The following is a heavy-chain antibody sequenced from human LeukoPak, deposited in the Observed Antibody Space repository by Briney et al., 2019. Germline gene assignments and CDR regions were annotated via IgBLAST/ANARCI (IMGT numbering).Heavy chain of an antibody. D-gene: IGHD3-10*01. CDR2: TYYRSKRYN. J-gene: IGHJ4*02. CDR3: ARGITMVRGTQYYFDY. CDR1: GDSVSSNSAA. V-gene: IGHV6-1*01. Sequence: SQTLSLTCAISGDSVSSNSAAWNWIRQSPSRGLEWLGRTYYRSKRYNDYAVSVKSRITINPDTSKNQFSLQLNSVTPEDTAVYYCARGITMVRGTQYYFDYWGQGTLVTVSS.